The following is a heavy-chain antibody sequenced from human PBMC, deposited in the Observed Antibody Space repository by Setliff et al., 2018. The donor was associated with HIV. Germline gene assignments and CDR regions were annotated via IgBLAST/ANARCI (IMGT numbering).Heavy chain of an antibody. D-gene: IGHD5-18*01. CDR2: IYHSGST. CDR3: ARPAPRGYSYGHYYFDY. J-gene: IGHJ4*02. Sequence: PSETLSLTCAVSGGSISSSNWWSWVRQSPGKGLEWIGEIYHSGSTDYNPSLKSRVTISVDKSRNQVSLKLSSVNAADTAVYYCARPAPRGYSYGHYYFDYWGQGTLVTVSS. V-gene: IGHV4-4*02. CDR1: GGSISSSNW.